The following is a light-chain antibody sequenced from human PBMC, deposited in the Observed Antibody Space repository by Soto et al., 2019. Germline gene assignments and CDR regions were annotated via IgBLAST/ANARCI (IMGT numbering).Light chain of an antibody. CDR1: SSDVGFYNY. Sequence: QSALTQPASVSGSPGQSITISCTGSSSDVGFYNYVSWYQQHPGKAPKLLIYEVTHRPSGVSNRFSGSKSGSTASLTISGLQAEDEADYYCSSYTLSNTWVFGGGTKVTVL. CDR3: SSYTLSNTWV. CDR2: EVT. J-gene: IGLJ3*02. V-gene: IGLV2-14*01.